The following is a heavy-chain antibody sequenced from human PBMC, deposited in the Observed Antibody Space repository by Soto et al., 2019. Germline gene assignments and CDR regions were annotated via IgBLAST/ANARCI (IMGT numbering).Heavy chain of an antibody. J-gene: IGHJ4*02. CDR2: IDWDDDK. D-gene: IGHD3-9*01. CDR3: AHKGPEDWPLDY. V-gene: IGHV2-70*01. CDR1: RFSLSTSGMC. Sequence: GPPLKKPTNTLTLTYPLSRFSLSTSGMCVSWIRQPPGKALERLALIDWDDDKYYSTSLKTRLTISKDTSKNQVVLTMTNMDPVDTATYYCAHKGPEDWPLDYWGQGTLVTVS.